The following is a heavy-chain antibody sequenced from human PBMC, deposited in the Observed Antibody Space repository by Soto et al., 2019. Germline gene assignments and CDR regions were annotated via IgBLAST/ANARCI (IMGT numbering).Heavy chain of an antibody. CDR1: GFTFSSYA. CDR3: AKDRRRIEVAGKGLDY. D-gene: IGHD6-19*01. Sequence: GGSLRLSCAASGFTFSSYAMSWVRQAPGKGLEWVSAISGSGGSTYYADSVKGRFTISRDNSKNTLYLQMNSLRAEDTAVYYCAKDRRRIEVAGKGLDYWGQGTLVTVSS. J-gene: IGHJ4*02. V-gene: IGHV3-23*01. CDR2: ISGSGGST.